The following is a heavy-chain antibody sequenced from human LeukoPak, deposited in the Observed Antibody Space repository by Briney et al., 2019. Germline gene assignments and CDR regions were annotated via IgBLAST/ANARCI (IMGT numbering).Heavy chain of an antibody. CDR3: ARVSIVGAVDY. CDR1: GFTLSSYA. J-gene: IGHJ4*02. CDR2: ISGSGGST. D-gene: IGHD1-26*01. Sequence: GGSLRLSCVASGFTLSSYAVSWVRQAPGKGLEWVSAISGSGGSTYYADSVKGRFTISRDNSKNTLYLQMNSLRAEDTAVYYCARVSIVGAVDYWGQGTLVTVSS. V-gene: IGHV3-23*01.